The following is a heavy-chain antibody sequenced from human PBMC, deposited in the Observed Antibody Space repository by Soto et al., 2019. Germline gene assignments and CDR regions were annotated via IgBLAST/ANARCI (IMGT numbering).Heavy chain of an antibody. CDR1: GYTFTSYG. CDR2: ISAYNGNT. CDR3: VRDLGSSDLDP. J-gene: IGHJ5*02. Sequence: ASVKVSCKASGYTFTSYGISWVRQAPGQGLEWMGWISAYNGNTNYAQKLQGRVTMTTDTSTSTAYMELRSLTIEDTAMYYCVRDLGSSDLDPWGQGTLVTVSS. D-gene: IGHD6-13*01. V-gene: IGHV1-18*01.